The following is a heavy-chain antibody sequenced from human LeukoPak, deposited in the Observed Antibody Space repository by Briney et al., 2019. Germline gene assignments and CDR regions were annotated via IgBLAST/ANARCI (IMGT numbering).Heavy chain of an antibody. V-gene: IGHV3-30*02. J-gene: IGHJ3*02. D-gene: IGHD2-2*01. CDR3: ARVRSPCSSTSCPLPFDI. CDR1: GFTFSSYG. Sequence: GGSLRLSCAASGFTFSSYGMHWVRQAPGKGLEWVAFIRYDGSNKYYADSVKGRFTISRDNAKNSLYLQMNSLRAEDTAVYYCARVRSPCSSTSCPLPFDIWGQGTMVTVSS. CDR2: IRYDGSNK.